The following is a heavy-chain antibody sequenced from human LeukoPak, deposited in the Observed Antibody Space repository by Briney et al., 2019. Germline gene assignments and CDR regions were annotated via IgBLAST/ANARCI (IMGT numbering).Heavy chain of an antibody. Sequence: GGSLRLSCAASGFTVSSNYMSWVRQAPGKGLEWVSVIYSGGSTYYADSVKGRFTISRDNSKNTLYLQMNSLRAEDTAVYYCARGTYYDSSGASWGYWGQGTLVAVSS. CDR3: ARGTYYDSSGASWGY. J-gene: IGHJ4*02. CDR2: IYSGGST. D-gene: IGHD3-22*01. V-gene: IGHV3-53*01. CDR1: GFTVSSNY.